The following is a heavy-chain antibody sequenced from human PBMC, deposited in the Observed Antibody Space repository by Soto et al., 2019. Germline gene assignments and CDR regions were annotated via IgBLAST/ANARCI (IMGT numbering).Heavy chain of an antibody. CDR1: DFSISTFW. J-gene: IGHJ6*02. V-gene: IGHV3-74*01. Sequence: EMQLVESGGGLGQPGGSLRLSCAASDFSISTFWMHWVRQGPGKGLVWVSRINGDETTTEYADFVKGRFTVSRDNAKNTVYLQMNSLRAEDTALYYCARGYDFWSGYYRPHGLELWGQGTAVTVSS. CDR3: ARGYDFWSGYYRPHGLEL. D-gene: IGHD3-3*01. CDR2: INGDETTT.